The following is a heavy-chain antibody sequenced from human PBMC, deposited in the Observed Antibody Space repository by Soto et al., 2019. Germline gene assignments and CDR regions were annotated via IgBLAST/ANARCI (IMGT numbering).Heavy chain of an antibody. J-gene: IGHJ4*02. Sequence: QVQLVQSGAEVKKPGSSVKVSCKASGGTISNYAINWVRQAPGQGLEWMGGIIPMSATTNYAGRFQGRVTMTADESTNTFDLGLSSLGYDDTAVFYCTTYKGGRRGYSGFDAFDYWGQGTLVTVSS. CDR3: TTYKGGRRGYSGFDAFDY. V-gene: IGHV1-69*01. CDR2: IIPMSATT. D-gene: IGHD5-12*01. CDR1: GGTISNYA.